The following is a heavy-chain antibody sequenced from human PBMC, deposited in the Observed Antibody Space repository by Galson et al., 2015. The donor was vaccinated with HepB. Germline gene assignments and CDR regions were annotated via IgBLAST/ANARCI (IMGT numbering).Heavy chain of an antibody. D-gene: IGHD6-19*01. Sequence: SVKVSCKASAFTFIDYHIHWVRQAPGQGLEWMGWINPKNGVRNYPQKFLGRVTMSTDTSITTAYMGLDGLTSDDTAVYYCARDPNPSDWYSGDAFDLWGQGTMVTVSS. CDR1: AFTFIDYH. V-gene: IGHV1-2*02. CDR2: INPKNGVR. CDR3: ARDPNPSDWYSGDAFDL. J-gene: IGHJ3*01.